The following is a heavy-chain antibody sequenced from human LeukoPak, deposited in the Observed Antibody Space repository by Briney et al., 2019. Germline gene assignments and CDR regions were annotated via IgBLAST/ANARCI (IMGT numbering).Heavy chain of an antibody. CDR2: IYYSGST. CDR3: ASRTGTTSKGYYYYMDV. Sequence: SETLSLTCTVSGGSISSYYWSWIRQPPGKGLEWIGYIYYSGSTNYNPSLKSRVTISVDTSKNQFSLKLSSVTAADTAVYYCASRTGTTSKGYYYYMDVWGKGTTVTVSS. CDR1: GGSISSYY. D-gene: IGHD1-7*01. V-gene: IGHV4-59*01. J-gene: IGHJ6*03.